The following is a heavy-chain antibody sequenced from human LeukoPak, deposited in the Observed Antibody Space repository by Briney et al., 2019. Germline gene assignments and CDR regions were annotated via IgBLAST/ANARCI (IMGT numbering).Heavy chain of an antibody. CDR3: ARHRSSWLIDY. V-gene: IGHV3-23*01. CDR1: GFTFNSYA. Sequence: PGGSLRLSCAASGFTFNSYAMSWVRQAPWERLQWVSGISDSGGNTYYADSVRGRFTISRDNSKNTLYLQMNSLRAEDTAVHYCARHRSSWLIDYWGQGTLVTVYS. CDR2: ISDSGGNT. D-gene: IGHD6-6*01. J-gene: IGHJ4*02.